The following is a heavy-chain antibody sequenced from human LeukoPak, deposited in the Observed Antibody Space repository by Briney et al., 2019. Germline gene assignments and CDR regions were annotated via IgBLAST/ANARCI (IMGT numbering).Heavy chain of an antibody. V-gene: IGHV4-4*09. CDR1: GGSISSYY. CDR3: ARGVSHWQPDPYYGSGSYIRYFDY. CDR2: IYTSGST. D-gene: IGHD3-10*01. J-gene: IGHJ4*02. Sequence: SDTLSLTCSVSGGSISSYYWSWIRQPPGKALEWIGYIYTSGSTNHNPSVRSRVTMSGDTSKNQFFLKLSSVTAADTAVYYCARGVSHWQPDPYYGSGSYIRYFDYWGQGTLVTVSS.